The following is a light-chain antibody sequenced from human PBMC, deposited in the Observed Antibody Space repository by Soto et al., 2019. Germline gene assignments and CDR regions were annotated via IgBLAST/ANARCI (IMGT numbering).Light chain of an antibody. CDR2: DAS. V-gene: IGKV1-5*01. CDR1: QTISTW. Sequence: DIHITQSPSTRSSSVLDIFTITCLASQTISTWLAWYQHKPGKAPNLLIYDASTLMSGVPSRFSGSGSGTEFTLTISSLQPGDFATYYCQQSETYPLTFGQGTRLEIK. CDR3: QQSETYPLT. J-gene: IGKJ5*01.